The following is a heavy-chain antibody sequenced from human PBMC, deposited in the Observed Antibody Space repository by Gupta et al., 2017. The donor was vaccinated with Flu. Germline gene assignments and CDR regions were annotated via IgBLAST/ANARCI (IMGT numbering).Heavy chain of an antibody. Sequence: WGWIRQAPGEGLEWIGSFSHSGSTYHSPSLKSRVTSSVATSNNVFSLMLTSVTAADTAVYDGARQASTVHTGPNWCDTWGQGTRVTVFS. J-gene: IGHJ5*02. V-gene: IGHV4-39*01. D-gene: IGHD4-4*01. CDR3: ARQASTVHTGPNWCDT. CDR2: FSHSGST.